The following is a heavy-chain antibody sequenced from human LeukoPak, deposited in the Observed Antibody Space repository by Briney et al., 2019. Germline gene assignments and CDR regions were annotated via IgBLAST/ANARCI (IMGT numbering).Heavy chain of an antibody. Sequence: SETLSLTCTVSGGSISSYYWSWIRQPPGEGLEWIGYIYYSGSTNYNPSPKSRVTISVDTSKNQFSLKLSSVTAADTAVYYCARQDYCSGGSCYDYWGQGTLVTVSS. CDR2: IYYSGST. J-gene: IGHJ4*02. V-gene: IGHV4-59*01. CDR1: GGSISSYY. D-gene: IGHD2-15*01. CDR3: ARQDYCSGGSCYDY.